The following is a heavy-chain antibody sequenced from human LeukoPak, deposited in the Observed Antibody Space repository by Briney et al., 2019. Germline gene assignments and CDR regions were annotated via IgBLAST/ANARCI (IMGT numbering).Heavy chain of an antibody. CDR2: ISGDGGST. J-gene: IGHJ3*02. V-gene: IGHV3-43*02. CDR3: AKDPDSSGYYYVLKTDAFDI. Sequence: PGGSLRLSCAASGFTFDDYAMHWVRHAPGKGLEWVSLISGDGGSTYYADSVKGRFTISRDNSKNSLYLQMNSLRTEDTALYYCAKDPDSSGYYYVLKTDAFDIWGQGTMVAVSS. CDR1: GFTFDDYA. D-gene: IGHD3-22*01.